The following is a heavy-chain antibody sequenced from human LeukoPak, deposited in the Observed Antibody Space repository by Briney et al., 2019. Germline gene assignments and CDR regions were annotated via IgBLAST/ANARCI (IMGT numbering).Heavy chain of an antibody. CDR1: GGSISSYY. Sequence: SETLSLTCTVSGGSISSYYWSWIRQPPGKGLEWIGYIYYSGSTNYNPSLKSRATISVDTSKNQFSLKLSSVTAADTAVYYCAVQYSGYVDYWGQGTLVTVSS. V-gene: IGHV4-59*08. CDR3: AVQYSGYVDY. J-gene: IGHJ4*02. D-gene: IGHD5-12*01. CDR2: IYYSGST.